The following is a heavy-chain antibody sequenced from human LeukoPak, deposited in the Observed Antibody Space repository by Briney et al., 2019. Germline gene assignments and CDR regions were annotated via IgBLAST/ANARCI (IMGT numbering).Heavy chain of an antibody. Sequence: PGGSLRLSCAASGFTFRNASVSWVRQAPGKGLEWVGRIKSKTDGETTDYAAPVKGRFTFSRDDSENTLYLQMNSLTTEDTGVYFCAHRDTTMVRVDYWGQGTLVTVSS. CDR2: IKSKTDGETT. D-gene: IGHD5-18*01. CDR1: GFTFRNAS. CDR3: AHRDTTMVRVDY. V-gene: IGHV3-15*01. J-gene: IGHJ4*02.